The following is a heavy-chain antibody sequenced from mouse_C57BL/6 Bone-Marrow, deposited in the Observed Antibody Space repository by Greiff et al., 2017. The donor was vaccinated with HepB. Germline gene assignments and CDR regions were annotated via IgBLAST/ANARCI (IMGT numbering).Heavy chain of an antibody. CDR2: IYPRDGST. CDR1: GYTFTDHT. Sequence: VQLQQSDAELVKPGASVKISCKVSGYTFTDHTIHWMMQRPEQGLEWIGYIYPRDGSTKYNEKFKGKATLTADKSSSTAYMQLNSLTYEDSAVYFCARREGFITTNYAMDYWGQGTSVTVSS. V-gene: IGHV1-78*01. D-gene: IGHD1-1*01. CDR3: ARREGFITTNYAMDY. J-gene: IGHJ4*01.